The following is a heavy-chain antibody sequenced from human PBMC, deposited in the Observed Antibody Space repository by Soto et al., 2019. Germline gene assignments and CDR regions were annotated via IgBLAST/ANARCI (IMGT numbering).Heavy chain of an antibody. Sequence: ASVKVSFKASGYTFTSYYMHWVRQAPGQGLEWMGIINPSGGSTSYAQKFQGRVTMTRDTSTSTVYMELSSLRSEDTAVYYCARSRRTYDSSGYLYNWFDPWGQGTLVTVSS. CDR1: GYTFTSYY. J-gene: IGHJ5*02. V-gene: IGHV1-46*01. D-gene: IGHD3-22*01. CDR2: INPSGGST. CDR3: ARSRRTYDSSGYLYNWFDP.